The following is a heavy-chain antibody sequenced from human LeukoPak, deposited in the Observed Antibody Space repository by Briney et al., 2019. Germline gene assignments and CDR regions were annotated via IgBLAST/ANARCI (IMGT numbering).Heavy chain of an antibody. V-gene: IGHV3-66*02. Sequence: PGGSLRLSCAASGFTVSSNYMSWVRQAPGKGLEWVSVIYSGGSTYYADSVKGRFTISRDNSKNTLYLQMNSLRAEDTAVYYCAREWAGAYYYYYMDVWGKGTTVTASS. D-gene: IGHD6-19*01. CDR2: IYSGGST. J-gene: IGHJ6*03. CDR1: GFTVSSNY. CDR3: AREWAGAYYYYYMDV.